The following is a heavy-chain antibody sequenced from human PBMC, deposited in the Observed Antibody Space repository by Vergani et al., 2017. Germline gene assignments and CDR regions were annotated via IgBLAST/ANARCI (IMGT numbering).Heavy chain of an antibody. D-gene: IGHD2-2*01. CDR1: GFTSSYYG. Sequence: QVHLVESGGGVVQPGRSLRLSCVVSGFTSSYYGLHWVRPAPGKGLEWVAVISYDGTQKYYADSVKGRFTISRDNSKSTRYLQMNSLRTEDTAVYYCATKSCSTPGCQIGYFREWGQGTLVTVSS. CDR3: ATKSCSTPGCQIGYFRE. V-gene: IGHV3-30*03. CDR2: ISYDGTQK. J-gene: IGHJ1*01.